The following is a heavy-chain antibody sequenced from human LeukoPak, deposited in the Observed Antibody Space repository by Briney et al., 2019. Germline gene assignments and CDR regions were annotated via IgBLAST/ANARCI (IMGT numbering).Heavy chain of an antibody. CDR2: INPSGGTT. D-gene: IGHD3-9*01. CDR3: ARDFEKYYDILTGRNRFDY. J-gene: IGHJ4*02. V-gene: IGHV1-46*01. CDR1: GYIFINYF. Sequence: ASVKVSCKASGYIFINYFLHWVRQAPGQGLEWMGRINPSGGTTTYAQKFQDRVTMTWDTSTSTVYMELSRLTSEDTALYYCARDFEKYYDILTGRNRFDYWGQGTLVTVSS.